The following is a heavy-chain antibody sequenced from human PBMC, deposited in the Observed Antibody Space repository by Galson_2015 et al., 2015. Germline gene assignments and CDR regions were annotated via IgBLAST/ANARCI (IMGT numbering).Heavy chain of an antibody. CDR3: TTEVRVLRLDYFDY. CDR2: IKSKNDGGTT. CDR1: GFAFSTAW. V-gene: IGHV3-15*01. Sequence: SLRLSCAASGFAFSTAWMNWVRQAPGKGLEWVGRIKSKNDGGTTDYAAPVKGRFTISRDDSKNMLYLQMNSLKAEDTAVYYCTTEVRVLRLDYFDYWGQGTLVTVSS. J-gene: IGHJ4*02. D-gene: IGHD3-10*01.